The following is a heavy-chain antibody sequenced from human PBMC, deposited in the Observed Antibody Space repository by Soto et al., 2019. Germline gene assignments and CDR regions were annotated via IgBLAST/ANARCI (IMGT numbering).Heavy chain of an antibody. Sequence: EVQLLESGGGLVPPGGSLRLSCAASGFTFSSYAMSWVRQAPGKGLEWVSSISDSGGSTYYADSVKGRFSISRDNSKNTQYLQMNRLKGEDTAVYYCSKDGGVRDDDSSSDAFDIWGQGTMVTVSS. CDR1: GFTFSSYA. CDR3: SKDGGVRDDDSSSDAFDI. J-gene: IGHJ3*02. V-gene: IGHV3-23*01. D-gene: IGHD3-22*01. CDR2: ISDSGGST.